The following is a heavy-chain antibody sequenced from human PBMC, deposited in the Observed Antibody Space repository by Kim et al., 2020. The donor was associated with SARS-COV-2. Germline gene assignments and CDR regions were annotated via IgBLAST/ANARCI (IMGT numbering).Heavy chain of an antibody. Sequence: STYDSPTLKSQVTISVGTSKNQFCLKLSSVTAADTAVYYCARVMSGDFDPWGQGTLVTVSS. CDR3: ARVMSGDFDP. D-gene: IGHD3-3*01. V-gene: IGHV4-31*01. J-gene: IGHJ5*02. CDR2: ST.